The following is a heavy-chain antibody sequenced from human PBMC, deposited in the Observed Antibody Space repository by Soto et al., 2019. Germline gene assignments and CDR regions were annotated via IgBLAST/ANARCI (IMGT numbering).Heavy chain of an antibody. D-gene: IGHD1-1*01. CDR1: GFTFSSYI. V-gene: IGHV3-21*01. CDR2: ISSSSSYI. Sequence: VSLRLSCAASGFTFSSYIMNWVRQAPGKGLEWVSSISSSSSYIYYADSVKGRFTISRDNAKNSLYLQMNSLRAEDTAVYYCARGPLLTGTPLDYWGQGTLVTVSS. CDR3: ARGPLLTGTPLDY. J-gene: IGHJ4*02.